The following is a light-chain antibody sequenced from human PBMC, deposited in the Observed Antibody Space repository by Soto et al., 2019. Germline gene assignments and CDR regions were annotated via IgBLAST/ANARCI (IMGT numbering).Light chain of an antibody. CDR1: QSIGRTY. CDR2: GDS. CDR3: QQYGSSPAT. Sequence: EIVLTQSPGTLSLSPGERATLSCRVSQSIGRTYIAWYLQRPGHAPSVLLYGDSSRATGIPDRFDGGGSGTDFTLTISRLEPEDFAVYYCQQYGSSPATFGQGTKVDIK. V-gene: IGKV3-20*01. J-gene: IGKJ1*01.